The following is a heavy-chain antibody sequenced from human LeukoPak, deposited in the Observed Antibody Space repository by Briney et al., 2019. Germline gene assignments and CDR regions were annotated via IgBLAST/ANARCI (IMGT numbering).Heavy chain of an antibody. CDR1: GFTFSSYW. D-gene: IGHD6-19*01. Sequence: GGSLRLSCAASGFTFSSYWMSWVRQAPGKGLEWVANIKQDGSEKYYVDSVKGRLTISRDNAKNSLYLQKNSLRAEDTAVYYCARAREWLVPHAFDIWGQGTMVTVSS. CDR3: ARAREWLVPHAFDI. J-gene: IGHJ3*02. CDR2: IKQDGSEK. V-gene: IGHV3-7*04.